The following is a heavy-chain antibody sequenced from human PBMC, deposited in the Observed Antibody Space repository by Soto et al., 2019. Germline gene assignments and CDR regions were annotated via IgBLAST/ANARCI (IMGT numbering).Heavy chain of an antibody. D-gene: IGHD2-15*01. Sequence: EVQLVESGGGLVQPGGSLRLSCAASGFTFSSYSMNWVRQAPGKGLEWVSYLSSSTITIYYADSVKGRFTISRDNAKNSLYLQMNSLRAEDTAVYYCARDLAATLISYYYYYMDVWGKGTTVTVSS. CDR3: ARDLAATLISYYYYYMDV. CDR1: GFTFSSYS. V-gene: IGHV3-48*01. J-gene: IGHJ6*03. CDR2: LSSSTITI.